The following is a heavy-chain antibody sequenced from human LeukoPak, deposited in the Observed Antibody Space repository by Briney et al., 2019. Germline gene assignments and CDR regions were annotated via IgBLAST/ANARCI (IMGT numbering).Heavy chain of an antibody. D-gene: IGHD6-13*01. Sequence: ASVKVSCKASGYTFTSYGISWVRQAPGQGLEWMGWISAYNGNTNCAQKLQGRVTMTTDTSTSTAYMELRSLRSDDTAVYYCARVIHVGSSWYERRGWFDPWGQGTLVTVSS. CDR2: ISAYNGNT. CDR1: GYTFTSYG. CDR3: ARVIHVGSSWYERRGWFDP. J-gene: IGHJ5*02. V-gene: IGHV1-18*01.